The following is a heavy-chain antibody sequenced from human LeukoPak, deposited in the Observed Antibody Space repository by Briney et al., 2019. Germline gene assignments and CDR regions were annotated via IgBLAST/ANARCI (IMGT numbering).Heavy chain of an antibody. D-gene: IGHD3-22*01. Sequence: SETLSLTCTVSGGSISSSSYYWGWIRQPPGKGLEWIGSIYYSGSTYYNPSLKSRVTISVDTSKNQFSLKLSSVTAADTAVYYCANSYYYDSSGWGQGTLVTVSS. CDR3: ANSYYYDSSG. V-gene: IGHV4-39*01. CDR1: GGSISSSSYY. CDR2: IYYSGST. J-gene: IGHJ4*02.